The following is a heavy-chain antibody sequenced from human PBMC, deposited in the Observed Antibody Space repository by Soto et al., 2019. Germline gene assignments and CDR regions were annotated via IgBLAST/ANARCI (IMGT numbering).Heavy chain of an antibody. D-gene: IGHD2-15*01. V-gene: IGHV1-69*12. CDR1: GGTFSSYA. Sequence: QVQLVQSGAEVKKPGSSVKVSCKASGGTFSSYAISWVRQAPGQGLEWMGGIIPIFGTANYAQKFQGRVTLTADESTSTAYMELSSLSCEDTAVYYCARDHGYCSGGSCFTYYYYGMDVWGQGTTVTVSS. CDR2: IIPIFGTA. CDR3: ARDHGYCSGGSCFTYYYYGMDV. J-gene: IGHJ6*02.